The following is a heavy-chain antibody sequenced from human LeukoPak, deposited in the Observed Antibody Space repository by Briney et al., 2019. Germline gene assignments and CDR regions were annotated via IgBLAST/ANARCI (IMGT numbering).Heavy chain of an antibody. CDR2: IGRGGITT. CDR3: AKAAPPNDYGDYVMDY. D-gene: IGHD4-17*01. J-gene: IGHJ4*02. Sequence: PGGSLRLSCAASGFTFSSSGMSWVRQAPGKGLEWVSVIGRGGITTNYAESVKGRFTISRDNSQNTLYLQMNSLRAEDTAVYYCAKAAPPNDYGDYVMDYWGQGTLVTVSS. CDR1: GFTFSSSG. V-gene: IGHV3-23*01.